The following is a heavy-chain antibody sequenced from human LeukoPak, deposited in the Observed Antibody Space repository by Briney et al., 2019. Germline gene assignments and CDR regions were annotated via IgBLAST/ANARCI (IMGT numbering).Heavy chain of an antibody. CDR3: ARDPHDFWSGFDFDY. Sequence: SETLSLTCTVSGGSIRSYWSWIRQPAGKGLEWIGRIYGSGSTDYNPSLKSRVTISVDTSKNQFSLKLSSVTAADTAVYYCARDPHDFWSGFDFDYWGQGTLVTVSS. J-gene: IGHJ4*02. CDR1: GGSIRSY. D-gene: IGHD3-3*01. V-gene: IGHV4-4*07. CDR2: IYGSGST.